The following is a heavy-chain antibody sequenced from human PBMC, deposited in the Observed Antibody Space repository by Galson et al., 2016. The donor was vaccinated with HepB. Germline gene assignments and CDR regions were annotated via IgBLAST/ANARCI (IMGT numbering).Heavy chain of an antibody. CDR2: ISNDGSKK. Sequence: SLRLSCAASGFTFSSYAMHWVRQAPGKGLEWVAVISNDGSKKNYADSVKGRFPISRDDSTNTVYLQMNSLRGEDTAVYFCATNRWFGGLSQVDNWGQGTLVTVSS. D-gene: IGHD3-10*01. V-gene: IGHV3-30*04. CDR3: ATNRWFGGLSQVDN. J-gene: IGHJ4*02. CDR1: GFTFSSYA.